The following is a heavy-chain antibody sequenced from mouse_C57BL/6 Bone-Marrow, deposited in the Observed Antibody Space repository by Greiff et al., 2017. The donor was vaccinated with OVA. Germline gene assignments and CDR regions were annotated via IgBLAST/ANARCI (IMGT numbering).Heavy chain of an antibody. CDR1: GYTFTSYW. CDR3: AREETGTFAY. Sequence: VKLQQPGAELVMPGASVKLSCKASGYTFTSYWMHWVKQRPGQGLEWIGEIDPSDSYTNYNQKFKGKSTLTVDKSSSTAYMQLSSLTSEDSAVYYCAREETGTFAYWGQGTLVTVSA. J-gene: IGHJ3*01. V-gene: IGHV1-69*01. CDR2: IDPSDSYT. D-gene: IGHD4-1*01.